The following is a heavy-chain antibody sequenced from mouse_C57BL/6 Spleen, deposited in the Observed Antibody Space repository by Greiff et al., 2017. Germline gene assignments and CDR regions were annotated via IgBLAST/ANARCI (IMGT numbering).Heavy chain of an antibody. CDR2: IYPSSGNP. J-gene: IGHJ2*01. V-gene: IGHV1-81*01. Sequence: QVQLQQSGAELARPGASVKLSCTASGYTFTSYGIRWVKQRTGQGLAWIGEIYPSSGNPYYNEKFKGKATLTADTSSSTAYMELRSLTSEDSAVDYWARERGNTVIDPFDDWGQGTTLTVAS. CDR1: GYTFTSYG. D-gene: IGHD1-1*01. CDR3: ARERGNTVIDPFDD.